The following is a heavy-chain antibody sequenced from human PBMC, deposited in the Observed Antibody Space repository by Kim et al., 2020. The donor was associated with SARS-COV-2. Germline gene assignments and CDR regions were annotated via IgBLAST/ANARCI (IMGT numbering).Heavy chain of an antibody. CDR3: ARDPGPHWMIVVPKGGFDY. CDR1: GYTFTGYY. V-gene: IGHV1-2*02. Sequence: ASVKVSCKASGYTFTGYYMHWVRQAPGQGLEWMGWINPNSGGTNYAQKFQGRVTMTRDTSISTAYMELSRLRSDDTAVYYCARDPGPHWMIVVPKGGFDYWGQGTLVTVSS. CDR2: INPNSGGT. J-gene: IGHJ4*02. D-gene: IGHD3-22*01.